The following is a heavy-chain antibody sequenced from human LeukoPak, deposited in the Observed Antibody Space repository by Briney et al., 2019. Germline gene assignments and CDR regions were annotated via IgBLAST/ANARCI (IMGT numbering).Heavy chain of an antibody. D-gene: IGHD3-9*01. V-gene: IGHV3-21*04. CDR1: GFTFSSYS. CDR2: ISSSSSYI. J-gene: IGHJ4*02. CDR3: AKGFYDILTGYLNPLFDY. Sequence: PGGSLRLSCAASGFTFSSYSMNWVRQAPGKGLEWVSSISSSSSYIYYADSVKGRFTISRDNAKNSLYLQMNSLRAEDTAVYYCAKGFYDILTGYLNPLFDYWGQGTLVTVSS.